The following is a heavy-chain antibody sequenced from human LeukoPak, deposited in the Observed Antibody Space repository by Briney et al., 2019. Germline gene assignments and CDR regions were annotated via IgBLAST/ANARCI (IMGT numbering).Heavy chain of an antibody. Sequence: EASVKVSCKASGYTFTSYGLSWVRQAPGQGLEWMGWISAYNGNTNYAQKPQGRVTMTTDTSTGTAYMKLRSLRSDDTAVYYCARFYSNYQPADYWGQGTLVTVSS. D-gene: IGHD4-11*01. CDR1: GYTFTSYG. CDR2: ISAYNGNT. V-gene: IGHV1-18*01. CDR3: ARFYSNYQPADY. J-gene: IGHJ4*02.